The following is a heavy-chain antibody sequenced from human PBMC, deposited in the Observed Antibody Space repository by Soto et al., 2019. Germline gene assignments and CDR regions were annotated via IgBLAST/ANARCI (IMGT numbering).Heavy chain of an antibody. CDR2: IYYSGST. D-gene: IGHD4-17*01. CDR1: GGSISSGGYY. J-gene: IGHJ6*03. Sequence: PSETLSLTCTVSGGSISSGGYYWSWIRQHPGKGLEWIGYIYYSGSTYYNPSLKSRVTISVDTSKNQFSLKLSSVTAADTAVYYCAREVGYGTDGDYYYYYMDVRGKGTTVTVSS. V-gene: IGHV4-31*03. CDR3: AREVGYGTDGDYYYYYMDV.